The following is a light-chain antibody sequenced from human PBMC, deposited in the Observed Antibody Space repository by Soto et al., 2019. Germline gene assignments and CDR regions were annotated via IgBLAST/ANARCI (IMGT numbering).Light chain of an antibody. J-gene: IGKJ1*01. CDR2: GAS. Sequence: EIVLTQSPGTLSLSPGERATLSCRASQSVSSSYLAWYQQKPGQAPRLLIYGASSRATGIPDRFSGSGSGTDFTLTISRLEPEDFAVYYCHQYGSSPCTFGQGTKVDIK. V-gene: IGKV3-20*01. CDR1: QSVSSSY. CDR3: HQYGSSPCT.